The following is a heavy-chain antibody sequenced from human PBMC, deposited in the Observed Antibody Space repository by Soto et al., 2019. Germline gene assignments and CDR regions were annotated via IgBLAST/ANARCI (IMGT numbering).Heavy chain of an antibody. CDR1: GGSISSYY. D-gene: IGHD4-17*01. J-gene: IGHJ6*02. Sequence: SETLSLTCTVSGGSISSYYWSWIRQPPGKGLEWIGYIYYSGSTNYNPSLKSRVTISVDTSKNQFSLKLSSVTAADTAVYYCERDRLLPYFYYGMDVCGQGPTVTVYS. V-gene: IGHV4-59*01. CDR3: ERDRLLPYFYYGMDV. CDR2: IYYSGST.